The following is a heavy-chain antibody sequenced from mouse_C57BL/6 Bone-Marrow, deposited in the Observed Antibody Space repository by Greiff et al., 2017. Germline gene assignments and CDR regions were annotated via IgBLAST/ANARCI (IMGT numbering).Heavy chain of an antibody. J-gene: IGHJ1*03. V-gene: IGHV5-6*02. CDR1: GFTFSSYG. D-gene: IGHD1-1*01. Sequence: EVMLVESGGDLVKPGGSLKLSCAASGFTFSSYGMSWVRQTPDKRLERVATISSGGSYTYYPDSVKGRFTISRDNAKNTLYLPMSSLQSEDTAMYYCARQGGSSIWYFDVWGTGTTVTVSS. CDR3: ARQGGSSIWYFDV. CDR2: ISSGGSYT.